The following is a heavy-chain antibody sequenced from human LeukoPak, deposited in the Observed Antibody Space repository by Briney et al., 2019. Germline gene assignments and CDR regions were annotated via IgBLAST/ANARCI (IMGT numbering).Heavy chain of an antibody. J-gene: IGHJ4*02. D-gene: IGHD6-6*01. Sequence: ASETLSLTCTLSGGSISTYYWSWIRQPPGKGLEWIGYIYHSGSTNYNPSLKSRVTISVDTSKNQFSLKLSSVTAADTAVYYCARVAGSSSSLLDYWGQGTLVTVSS. CDR3: ARVAGSSSSLLDY. CDR2: IYHSGST. V-gene: IGHV4-59*12. CDR1: GGSISTYY.